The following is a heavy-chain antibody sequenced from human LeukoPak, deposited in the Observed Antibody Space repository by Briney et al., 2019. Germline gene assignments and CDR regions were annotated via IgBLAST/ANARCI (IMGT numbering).Heavy chain of an antibody. CDR3: ARHSSLQGYYFDY. CDR2: VHYSGST. D-gene: IGHD6-6*01. V-gene: IGHV4-59*08. CDR1: GDPISGYY. J-gene: IGHJ4*02. Sequence: PSETLSLTCTVSGDPISGYYWSWIRQPPGKGLEWIGNVHYSGSTTYHPSLQSRVTISVDTSKRQFSLKLRSVTAADSAVYYCARHSSLQGYYFDYWGRGTLVTVSS.